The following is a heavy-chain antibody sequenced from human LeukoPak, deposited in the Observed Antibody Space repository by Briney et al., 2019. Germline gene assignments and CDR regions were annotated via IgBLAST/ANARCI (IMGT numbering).Heavy chain of an antibody. CDR1: GGSISSGVYY. Sequence: PSETLSLTCTVSGGSISSGVYYWSWIRQPAGKGLEWIGRIYSSGSTNYDPSLKSRVTISVDTSKNQFSLKLSSVTAADTAVYYCARDAKIAAADYWGQGTLVTVSS. D-gene: IGHD6-13*01. CDR3: ARDAKIAAADY. J-gene: IGHJ4*02. V-gene: IGHV4-61*02. CDR2: IYSSGST.